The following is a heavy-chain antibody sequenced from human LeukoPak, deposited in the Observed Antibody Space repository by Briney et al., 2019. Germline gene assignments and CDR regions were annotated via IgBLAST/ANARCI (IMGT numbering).Heavy chain of an antibody. CDR1: GGSISSGDYY. V-gene: IGHV4-30-4*01. J-gene: IGHJ3*02. CDR3: ARGDYGDYEGAFDI. Sequence: SETLSLTCTVSGGSISSGDYYWSWIRQPPGKGLEWIGYIYYSGSTYYNPSLKSRVTISVDTSKNQFSLKLSSVTAADTAVYYCARGDYGDYEGAFDIWGQGTTVTVSS. D-gene: IGHD4-17*01. CDR2: IYYSGST.